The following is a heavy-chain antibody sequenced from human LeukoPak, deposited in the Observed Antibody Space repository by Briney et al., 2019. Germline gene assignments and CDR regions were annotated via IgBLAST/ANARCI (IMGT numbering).Heavy chain of an antibody. CDR3: VRLTINGYEFDH. CDR2: INTDGGST. CDR1: GFTFSSYW. Sequence: GGSLRLSCAASGFTFSSYWMHWVRQAPGKGLVWVSRINTDGGSTNYADSVKGRFTISRDNAKNTLYLQMNSLRAEDTALYYFVRLTINGYEFDHGGQATQVTI. J-gene: IGHJ4*02. D-gene: IGHD2-2*01. V-gene: IGHV3-74*01.